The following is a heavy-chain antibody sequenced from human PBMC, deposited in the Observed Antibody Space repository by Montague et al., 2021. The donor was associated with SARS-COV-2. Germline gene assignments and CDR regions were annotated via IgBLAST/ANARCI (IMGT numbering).Heavy chain of an antibody. CDR1: GFIFSAND. Sequence: SLRLSCAASGFIFSANDFHWVRQGRGKGLEWVSAIGRRGDTYYSEYVRGRFTISRENAENSLLLQMHSLRVGDTAGYYCGREMHDTVTRSWALDIWGQGTTGTVSP. J-gene: IGHJ3*02. V-gene: IGHV3-13*01. CDR3: GREMHDTVTRSWALDI. D-gene: IGHD3-9*01. CDR2: IGRRGDT.